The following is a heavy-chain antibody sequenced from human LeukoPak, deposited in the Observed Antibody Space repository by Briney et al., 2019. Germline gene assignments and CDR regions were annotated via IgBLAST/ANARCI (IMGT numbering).Heavy chain of an antibody. J-gene: IGHJ4*02. CDR2: IYYSGST. CDR3: ARSNPIAAAGNAGYYFDY. V-gene: IGHV4-39*07. CDR1: GGSISSSSYY. Sequence: SETLSLTCTVSGGSISSSSYYWGWIRQPPGKGLEWIGSIYYSGSTYYNPSLKSRVTISVDTSKNQFSLKLSSVTAADTAVYYCARSNPIAAAGNAGYYFDYWGQGTLVTVSS. D-gene: IGHD6-13*01.